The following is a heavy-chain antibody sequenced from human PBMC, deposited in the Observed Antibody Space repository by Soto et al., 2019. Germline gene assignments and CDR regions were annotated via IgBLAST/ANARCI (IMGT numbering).Heavy chain of an antibody. CDR2: MNPNSGNT. CDR3: ASGGSSGWHNLADCMDV. CDR1: GYTFTSYD. V-gene: IGHV1-8*01. J-gene: IGHJ6*02. D-gene: IGHD6-19*01. Sequence: QVQLVQSGAEVKKPGASVKVSCKASGYTFTSYDINWVRQATGQGLEWMGWMNPNSGNTGYAQKFQGGVTMTRTTSISTAYMELSSLRSEDTAVYYCASGGSSGWHNLADCMDVWGQGTTVTVSS.